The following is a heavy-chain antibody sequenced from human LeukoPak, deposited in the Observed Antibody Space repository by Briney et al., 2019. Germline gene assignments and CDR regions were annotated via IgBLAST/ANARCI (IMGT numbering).Heavy chain of an antibody. Sequence: GGSLRLSCAASGFTFGDYAMNWVRQAPGKGLEWVGFIRSKAYGGTTEYAASVKGRFTISRDDSNSIAYLQMNSLKTEDTAMYYCTRLGNSWFDPWGQGTLVTVSS. D-gene: IGHD7-27*01. CDR3: TRLGNSWFDP. CDR1: GFTFGDYA. CDR2: IRSKAYGGTT. V-gene: IGHV3-49*04. J-gene: IGHJ5*02.